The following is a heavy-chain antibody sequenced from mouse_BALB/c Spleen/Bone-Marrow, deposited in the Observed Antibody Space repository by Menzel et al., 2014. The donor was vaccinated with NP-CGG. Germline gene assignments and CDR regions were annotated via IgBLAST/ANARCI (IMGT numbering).Heavy chain of an antibody. CDR2: IDPYDSET. CDR1: GYTFTSYW. V-gene: IGHV1-52*01. Sequence: QVQLKESGAELVRPGASVKLSCKASGYTFTSYWMNWVKQRPEQGLEWIGRIDPYDSETHYNQKFKDKAILTLDKSSSTAYMQLSSLTSEDSAVYYCARGRDYDVFSYWGQGTLVTVSA. CDR3: ARGRDYDVFSY. D-gene: IGHD2-4*01. J-gene: IGHJ3*01.